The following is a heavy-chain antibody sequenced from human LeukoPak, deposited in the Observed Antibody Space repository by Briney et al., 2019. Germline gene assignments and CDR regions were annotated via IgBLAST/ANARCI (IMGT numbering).Heavy chain of an antibody. V-gene: IGHV1-18*01. J-gene: IGHJ6*02. Sequence: ASVKVSCKASGYTFSSYGISWVRQAPGLGLEWMGWISAYNGNTNYAQKLQGRVTMTIDTSTSTAYMELRSLRSDDTAVYYCATALLATTYYYGMDVWGQGTTVTVSS. CDR1: GYTFSSYG. CDR3: ATALLATTYYYGMDV. D-gene: IGHD3-3*02. CDR2: ISAYNGNT.